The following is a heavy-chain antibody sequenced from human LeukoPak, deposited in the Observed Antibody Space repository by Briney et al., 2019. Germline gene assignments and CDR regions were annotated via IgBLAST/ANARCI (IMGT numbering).Heavy chain of an antibody. Sequence: PSETLSLTCTVSGDSISSNFWSWIRQSPGKGLEWIGYIYGSGSTSYNPSLKSRVTISEDTSKNQFSLKLYPVTAADTAVYYCAKDEVAFGDYVFDYWGQGTLVTVSS. CDR3: AKDEVAFGDYVFDY. CDR2: IYGSGST. V-gene: IGHV4-59*01. CDR1: GDSISSNF. D-gene: IGHD4-17*01. J-gene: IGHJ4*02.